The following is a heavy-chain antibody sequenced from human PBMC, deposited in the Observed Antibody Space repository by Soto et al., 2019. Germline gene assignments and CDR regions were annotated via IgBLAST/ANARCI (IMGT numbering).Heavy chain of an antibody. V-gene: IGHV1-69*06. CDR3: ARVAVVYGSGSYKYLDP. CDR2: IIPIFGTA. J-gene: IGHJ5*02. D-gene: IGHD3-10*01. Sequence: QVQLVQSGAEVKKPGSSVKVSCKASGGTFSSYAISWVRQAPGQVLEWMGGIIPIFGTANYAQQFQGRVTIPADKSTGTAYMGVSSLRSEDTAVYYCARVAVVYGSGSYKYLDPWGQGTLVTVSS. CDR1: GGTFSSYA.